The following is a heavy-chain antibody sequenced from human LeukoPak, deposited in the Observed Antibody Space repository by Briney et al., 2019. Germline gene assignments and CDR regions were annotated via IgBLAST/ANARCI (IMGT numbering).Heavy chain of an antibody. J-gene: IGHJ4*02. CDR1: GFTFSSYG. CDR2: IWYDGSNK. D-gene: IGHD4-23*01. CDR3: ARDGPGGKPLDY. Sequence: GGSLRLSCAASGFTFSSYGMHWVRQAPGKGLEWVAVIWYDGSNKYYADSVKGRFTISRDNSKNTLYLQMNSLRAEDTAVYYCARDGPGGKPLDYWGQGTLVTVSS. V-gene: IGHV3-33*01.